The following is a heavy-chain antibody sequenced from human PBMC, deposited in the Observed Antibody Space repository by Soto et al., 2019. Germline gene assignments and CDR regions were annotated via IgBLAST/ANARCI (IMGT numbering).Heavy chain of an antibody. V-gene: IGHV3-30-3*01. Sequence: GGSLRLSCAASGFTFSSYAMHWVRQAPGKGLEWVAVISYDGSNKYYADSVKGRFTISRDNSKNTLYLQMNSLRAEDTAVYYCARELQAGPVYGMDVWGQGTTVTVSS. CDR2: ISYDGSNK. CDR3: ARELQAGPVYGMDV. D-gene: IGHD2-15*01. J-gene: IGHJ6*02. CDR1: GFTFSSYA.